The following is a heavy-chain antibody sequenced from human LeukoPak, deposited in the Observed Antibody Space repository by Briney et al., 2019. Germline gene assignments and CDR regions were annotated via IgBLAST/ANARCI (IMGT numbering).Heavy chain of an antibody. J-gene: IGHJ4*02. Sequence: GGSLRLSCAASGFTFEDYVMHWVRQAPGKGLEWVSGISWNSGSIGYADSVKGRFTTSRDNAKNSLYLQMNSLRAEDTALYYCAKCSSGWCYFDYWGQGTLVTVSS. V-gene: IGHV3-9*01. D-gene: IGHD6-19*01. CDR3: AKCSSGWCYFDY. CDR1: GFTFEDYV. CDR2: ISWNSGSI.